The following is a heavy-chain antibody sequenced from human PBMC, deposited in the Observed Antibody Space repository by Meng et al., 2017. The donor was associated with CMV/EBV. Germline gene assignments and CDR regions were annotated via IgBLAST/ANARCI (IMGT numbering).Heavy chain of an antibody. J-gene: IGHJ5*02. CDR1: GFTFSSYA. CDR3: AKDGGGVITIFGVANPTGGFDP. V-gene: IGHV3-23*01. D-gene: IGHD3-3*01. Sequence: GESLKISRAASGFTFSSYAMSWVRQAPGKGLEWVSAISGSGGSTYYADSVKGRFTISRDNSKNTLYLQMNSLRAEDTAVYYCAKDGGGVITIFGVANPTGGFDPWGQGTLVTVSS. CDR2: ISGSGGST.